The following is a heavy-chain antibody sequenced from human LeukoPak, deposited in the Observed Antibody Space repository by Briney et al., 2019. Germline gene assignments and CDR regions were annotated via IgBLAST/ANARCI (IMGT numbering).Heavy chain of an antibody. J-gene: IGHJ4*02. D-gene: IGHD1-26*01. Sequence: GGSLRLSCAASGFTFSSYAMSWVRQAPGKGLEWVSAISGSGGSTYYADSGKGRFTISRDNSKNTLYLQMNSLRAEDTAVYYCAKGGSGSYFIDYWGQGTLVTVSS. V-gene: IGHV3-23*01. CDR2: ISGSGGST. CDR1: GFTFSSYA. CDR3: AKGGSGSYFIDY.